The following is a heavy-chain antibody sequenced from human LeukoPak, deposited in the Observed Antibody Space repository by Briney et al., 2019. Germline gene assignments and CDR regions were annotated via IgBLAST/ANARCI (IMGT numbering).Heavy chain of an antibody. V-gene: IGHV3-53*01. Sequence: GGSLRLSCPPSGFTVSSNYMSWVRQAPRNGLEWASVIYSGGSTYYADSVTGRFTISRDNSKNTLYLQMISRKVEDTPVYYCVRALTVPGILDCYFYSRDVWGKGTTVTVSS. CDR2: IYSGGST. CDR3: VRALTVPGILDCYFYSRDV. D-gene: IGHD3-10*01. J-gene: IGHJ6*03. CDR1: GFTVSSNY.